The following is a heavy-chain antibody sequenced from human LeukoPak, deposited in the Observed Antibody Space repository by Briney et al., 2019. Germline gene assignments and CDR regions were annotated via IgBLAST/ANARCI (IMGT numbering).Heavy chain of an antibody. Sequence: GGSLRLSCAASGFTFNNAWMSWVRQAPGKGLEWVGRIKSKTDGGTTDYAAPVKGRFTISRDDSKNTLYLQMNSLKTEDTAVYYCTTRYYYDSSGWGRTFDYWGQGTLVTVSS. V-gene: IGHV3-15*01. CDR3: TTRYYYDSSGWGRTFDY. J-gene: IGHJ4*02. CDR2: IKSKTDGGTT. D-gene: IGHD3-22*01. CDR1: GFTFNNAW.